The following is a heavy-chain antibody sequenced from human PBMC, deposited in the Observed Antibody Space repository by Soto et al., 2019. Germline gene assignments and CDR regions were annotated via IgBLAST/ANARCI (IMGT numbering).Heavy chain of an antibody. J-gene: IGHJ6*02. CDR1: GGSFGDYY. D-gene: IGHD2-15*01. Sequence: SEILCHTNAVFGGSFGDYYWRRISQPPGKGLEWIGEINHSGSTNYNPSLKSRVTISVDTSKNQFSLKLSSVTAADTAVYYCAGDRYCSGGSCTLGGMDVWGQGTTVTVSS. V-gene: IGHV4-34*01. CDR2: INHSGST. CDR3: AGDRYCSGGSCTLGGMDV.